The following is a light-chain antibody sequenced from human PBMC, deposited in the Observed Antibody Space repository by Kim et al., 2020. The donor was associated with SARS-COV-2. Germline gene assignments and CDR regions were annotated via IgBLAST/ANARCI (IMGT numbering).Light chain of an antibody. J-gene: IGLJ3*02. CDR3: QVWDSGTWV. CDR2: RDT. CDR1: NIGSKY. V-gene: IGLV3-9*01. Sequence: SYELTQPLSVSVALGQTARITCGGSNIGSKYVHWYQQKAGQAPVLVIYRDTNRPSGVPERFSGSNSGNTATLTINRAQAGDETDYYCQVWDSGTWVFGGGTKVTVL.